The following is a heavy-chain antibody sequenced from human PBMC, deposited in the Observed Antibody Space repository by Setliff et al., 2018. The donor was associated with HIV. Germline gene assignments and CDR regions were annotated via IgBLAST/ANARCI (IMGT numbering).Heavy chain of an antibody. J-gene: IGHJ4*02. CDR2: IYYSGST. D-gene: IGHD3-10*01. CDR1: GGSISSHY. V-gene: IGHV4-59*11. CDR3: ARAGIGESLDY. Sequence: SETLSLTCTVSGGSISSHYWSWIRQPPGKGLEWIGYIYYSGSTNYNPSLKSRVTISVDTSKNQFSLKLRSVSAADTAVFYCARAGIGESLDYWGQGTQVTSPQ.